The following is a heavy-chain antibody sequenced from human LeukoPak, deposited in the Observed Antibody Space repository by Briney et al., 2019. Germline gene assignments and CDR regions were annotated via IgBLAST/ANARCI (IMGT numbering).Heavy chain of an antibody. J-gene: IGHJ4*02. CDR3: ARSTYGDFVLFDF. V-gene: IGHV4-30-2*01. CDR2: FYHSGSP. Sequence: SSQTLSLPCAVSGDSVSSGGYSWSWLRQPPGKGLEWIGYFYHSGSPYYNPSLKSRVTLSVDMSTNQFSLNLTSVTAADTAVYYCARSTYGDFVLFDFWGQGILVTVSS. CDR1: GDSVSSGGYS. D-gene: IGHD4-17*01.